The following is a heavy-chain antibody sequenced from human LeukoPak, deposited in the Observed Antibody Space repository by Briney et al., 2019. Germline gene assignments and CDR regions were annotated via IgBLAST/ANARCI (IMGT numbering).Heavy chain of an antibody. J-gene: IGHJ4*02. V-gene: IGHV1-2*02. D-gene: IGHD2-21*01. Sequence: ASVTVSCTASVYTFTDHSIHWVRQAPGQGLEWMGYVDPSNDDTNYAPKFHDRVTMTGDTSIATAYMELSRLTSDDTAVYYCARSLFVAFTDWGQGTLVSVSS. CDR2: VDPSNDDT. CDR1: VYTFTDHS. CDR3: ARSLFVAFTD.